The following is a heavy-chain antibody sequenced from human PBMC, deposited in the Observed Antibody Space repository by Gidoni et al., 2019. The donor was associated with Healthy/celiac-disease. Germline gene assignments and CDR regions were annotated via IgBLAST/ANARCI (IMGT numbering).Heavy chain of an antibody. V-gene: IGHV3-7*03. Sequence: EVQLVESGGGLVQPGGSLRLSCAASGFTFSSYWMSWVRQAPGKGLEWVANIKQDGSEKYYVDSVKGRFTISRDNAKNSLYLQMNSLRAEDTAVYYCARVLRDSVSGGWFDPWGQGTLVTVSS. CDR1: GFTFSSYW. CDR3: ARVLRDSVSGGWFDP. CDR2: IKQDGSEK. D-gene: IGHD2-21*01. J-gene: IGHJ5*02.